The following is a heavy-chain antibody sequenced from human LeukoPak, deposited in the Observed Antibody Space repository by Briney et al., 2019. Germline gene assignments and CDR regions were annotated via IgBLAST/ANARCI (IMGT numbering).Heavy chain of an antibody. CDR2: IRSKGYGGTA. V-gene: IGHV3-49*03. J-gene: IGHJ4*02. CDR1: GFTFGEYS. D-gene: IGHD3-9*01. CDR3: TREIRYFDWFQADY. Sequence: QAGGSLRLSCTTSGFTFGEYSMSWFRQAPGKGLEWVGFIRSKGYGGTAEYAASVKGRFTISRDDSNSIAYLQMDSLKTEDTAVYYCTREIRYFDWFQADYWGQGTLVTVSS.